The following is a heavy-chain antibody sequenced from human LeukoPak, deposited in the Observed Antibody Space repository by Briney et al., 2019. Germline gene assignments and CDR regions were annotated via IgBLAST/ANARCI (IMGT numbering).Heavy chain of an antibody. CDR1: GFTFSSYG. CDR3: AKGLATVGDY. J-gene: IGHJ4*02. Sequence: GGSLRLSCSASGFTFSSYGMHWVRQAPGKGLEWVAFIRYDGSNKYYGDSVKGRFTISRDNSKNTLYLQMNSLRAEDTAVYYCAKGLATVGDYWGQGTLVTASS. D-gene: IGHD5-12*01. CDR2: IRYDGSNK. V-gene: IGHV3-30*02.